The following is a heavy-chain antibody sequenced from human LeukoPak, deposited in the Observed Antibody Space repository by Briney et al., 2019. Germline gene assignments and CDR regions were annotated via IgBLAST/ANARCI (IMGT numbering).Heavy chain of an antibody. D-gene: IGHD2-21*02. CDR3: ARDILCGGDCYLSDI. Sequence: GGSLRLSCAASGFTVSSNYMSWVRQAPGKGLEWVSVIYSGGSTYYADSVKGRFTISRDNAKNSLYLQMNSLRAEDTAVHYCARDILCGGDCYLSDIWGQGTMVTVSS. J-gene: IGHJ3*02. V-gene: IGHV3-53*01. CDR2: IYSGGST. CDR1: GFTVSSNY.